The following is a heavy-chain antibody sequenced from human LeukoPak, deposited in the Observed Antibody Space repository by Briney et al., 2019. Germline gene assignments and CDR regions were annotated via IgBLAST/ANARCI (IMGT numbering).Heavy chain of an antibody. CDR1: GDSVSSKTAA. V-gene: IGHV6-1*01. Sequence: SQTLSLTCAISGDSVSSKTAAWYWIRQSPSRGLEWLGRTYYRSNWFYEYAVSVRSRITITVDASNNQFSLQLSSVTPEDTAVYYCARDPSYHQGLDYWGQGPLVTVSS. CDR3: ARDPSYHQGLDY. D-gene: IGHD2-2*01. J-gene: IGHJ4*02. CDR2: TYYRSNWFY.